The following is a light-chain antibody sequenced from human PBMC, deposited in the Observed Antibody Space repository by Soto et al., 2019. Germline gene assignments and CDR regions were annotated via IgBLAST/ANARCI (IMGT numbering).Light chain of an antibody. CDR1: QSISTW. V-gene: IGKV1-5*03. CDR3: QQYSAYPYT. Sequence: DIRMTQSPSTLSVSVGDRVTITCRASQSISTWLAWYQQKPGKAPNLLIYKASTLQSGVPSRFSGSGSGTEFTLTISSLQPDDFATYSCQQYSAYPYTFGQGTKVEIK. CDR2: KAS. J-gene: IGKJ2*01.